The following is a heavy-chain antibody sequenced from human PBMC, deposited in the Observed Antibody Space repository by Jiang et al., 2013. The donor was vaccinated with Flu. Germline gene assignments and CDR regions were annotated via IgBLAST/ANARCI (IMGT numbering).Heavy chain of an antibody. CDR3: VRGGAGDFDF. D-gene: IGHD4-17*01. CDR1: GFTFSTYA. CDR2: ILYDGSKT. J-gene: IGHJ4*02. V-gene: IGHV3-30-3*01. Sequence: VQLLESGGGVVQPGRSLRLSCAASGFTFSTYAMHWVRQAPGKGLEWVAVILYDGSKTYYADSVKGRFTVSRDNSEDKFYVQMNSLRVEDTAVYYCVRGGAGDFDFWGQGTLVTVSS.